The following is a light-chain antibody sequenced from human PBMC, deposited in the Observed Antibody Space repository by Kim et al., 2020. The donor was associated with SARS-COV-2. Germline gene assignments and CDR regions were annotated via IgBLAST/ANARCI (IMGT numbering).Light chain of an antibody. Sequence: APGDTARIVCGGDNIEAKNVHWYQQRPGLAPVLVIYFNDDRPSGIPDRFSGSNSGNTAALTIASVEAGDEADYFCQVWDGSEDHPVFGGGTKVTVL. CDR3: QVWDGSEDHPV. V-gene: IGLV3-21*04. J-gene: IGLJ3*02. CDR2: FND. CDR1: NIEAKN.